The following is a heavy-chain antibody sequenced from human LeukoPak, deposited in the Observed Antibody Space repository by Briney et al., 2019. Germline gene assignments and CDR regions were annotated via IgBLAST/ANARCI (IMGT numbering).Heavy chain of an antibody. Sequence: GSLRLSCAASGFTFDDYAMHWVRQAPGKGLEWVSGISGDAGRTYYADSVRGRFTISKDNSKSTLSLQMNSLRAEDTAIYYCATYRQVLLPFESWGQGTLVTVSS. V-gene: IGHV3-23*01. J-gene: IGHJ4*02. D-gene: IGHD2-8*02. CDR1: GFTFDDYA. CDR3: ATYRQVLLPFES. CDR2: ISGDAGRT.